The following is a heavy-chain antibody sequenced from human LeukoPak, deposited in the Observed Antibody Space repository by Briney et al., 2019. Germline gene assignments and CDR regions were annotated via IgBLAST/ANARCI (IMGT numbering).Heavy chain of an antibody. CDR2: IYHSGST. CDR3: ARGTVTTGFDY. V-gene: IGHV4-30-2*01. CDR1: GGSISSGSYS. D-gene: IGHD4-11*01. J-gene: IGHJ4*02. Sequence: SETLSLTCAVSGGSISSGSYSWSWIRQPPGKGLEWIGYIYHSGSTYYNPSLKSRVTISVDRSKNQFSLKLSSVTAADTAVYYCARGTVTTGFDYWGQGTLVTVSS.